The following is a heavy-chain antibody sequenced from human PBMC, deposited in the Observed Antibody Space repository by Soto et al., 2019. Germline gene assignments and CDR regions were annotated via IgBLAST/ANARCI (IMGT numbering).Heavy chain of an antibody. V-gene: IGHV4-39*01. CDR2: IYYSGST. J-gene: IGHJ4*02. CDR1: GGSISSSSYY. CDR3: ARSHRSMVRGVIIG. Sequence: PSETLSLTCTVSGGSISSSSYYWGWIRQPPGKGLEWIGSIYYSGSTYYNPSLKSRDTISVDTSKNQFSLKLSSVTAADTAVYYCARSHRSMVRGVIIGWGQGTLVTVSS. D-gene: IGHD3-10*01.